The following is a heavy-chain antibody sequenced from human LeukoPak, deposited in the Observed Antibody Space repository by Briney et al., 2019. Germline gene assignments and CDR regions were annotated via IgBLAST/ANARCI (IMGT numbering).Heavy chain of an antibody. CDR1: GGSSSTYY. J-gene: IGHJ4*02. V-gene: IGHV4-34*01. CDR3: ARKHYDFWSGYWNDC. Sequence: SETLSLTCAVYGGSSSTYYWGWVRQPPGKGLEWIGEINHSGSTNYNPSLKSRITISVDTSKNQFSLKLSSVTAADTAVYYCARKHYDFWSGYWNDCWGQGTLVTVSS. D-gene: IGHD3-3*01. CDR2: INHSGST.